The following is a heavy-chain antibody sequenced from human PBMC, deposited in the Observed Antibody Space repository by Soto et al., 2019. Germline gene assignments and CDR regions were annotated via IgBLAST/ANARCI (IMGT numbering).Heavy chain of an antibody. J-gene: IGHJ4*02. V-gene: IGHV3-23*01. CDR2: ISGSGSTI. CDR1: VFTFSSYA. CDR3: AKVFYYYDSSGYYYFDY. D-gene: IGHD3-22*01. Sequence: PGGSLRLSCAASVFTFSSYALSWVRQSPGKGPEWISSISGSGSTIYYADSVKGRFTISRDNSKNTLYLQMSSLRAEDTAVYYCAKVFYYYDSSGYYYFDYWGQGTLVTVSS.